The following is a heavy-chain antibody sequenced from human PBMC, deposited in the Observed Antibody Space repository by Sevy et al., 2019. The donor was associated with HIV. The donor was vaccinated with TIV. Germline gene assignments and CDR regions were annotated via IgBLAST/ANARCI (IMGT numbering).Heavy chain of an antibody. CDR3: FGSASRDAFDI. CDR2: IKSKTDGGTT. V-gene: IGHV3-15*01. J-gene: IGHJ3*02. CDR1: GFTFSNAW. Sequence: GGSLRLSCAASGFTFSNAWMSWVRQAPGKGLEWVGRIKSKTDGGTTDYAAPVKGRFTISRDDSKNTVYLQMNSLKTEDTAVYYCFGSASRDAFDIWGQGTMVTVSS. D-gene: IGHD3-10*01.